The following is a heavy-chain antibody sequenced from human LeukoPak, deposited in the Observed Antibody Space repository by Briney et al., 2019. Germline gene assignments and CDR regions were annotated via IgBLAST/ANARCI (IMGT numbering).Heavy chain of an antibody. CDR3: ARSVPDYTRFDY. D-gene: IGHD4-11*01. CDR2: ISSDGTYT. V-gene: IGHV3-74*01. CDR1: GFTFSSHL. J-gene: IGHJ4*02. Sequence: PGGSLRLSCAASGFTFSSHLMHWVRQAPGKGLVWVSRISSDGTYTNYADSVRGRFTISRDNAKNTLYLQMNSLRADDTALYYCARSVPDYTRFDYWGQGALVTVSS.